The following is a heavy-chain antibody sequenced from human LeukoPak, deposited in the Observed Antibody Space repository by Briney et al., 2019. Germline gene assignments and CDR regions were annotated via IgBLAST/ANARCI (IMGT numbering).Heavy chain of an antibody. J-gene: IGHJ4*02. Sequence: GGSLRLSCAASGFTFSSYSMNWVRQAPGKGLEWVSSISSSSSYIYYADSVKGRFTISRDNAKNSLYLQMNSLRAEDTAVYYCASQDPAAGTGYFDYWGLGTLVTVSS. CDR2: ISSSSSYI. D-gene: IGHD6-13*01. CDR1: GFTFSSYS. V-gene: IGHV3-21*01. CDR3: ASQDPAAGTGYFDY.